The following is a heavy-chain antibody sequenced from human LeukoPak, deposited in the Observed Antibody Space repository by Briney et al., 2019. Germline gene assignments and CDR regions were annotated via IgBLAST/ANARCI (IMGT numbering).Heavy chain of an antibody. J-gene: IGHJ3*02. CDR1: GFTFSNYG. V-gene: IGHV3-33*06. CDR2: IWYDGSNK. D-gene: IGHD5-24*01. Sequence: GGSLRLSCAASGFTFSNYGMHWVRQAPGKGLEWAAAIWYDGSNKYYGDSVKGRFIISRDNSKNTLYLQMNSLRAEDTAVYYCAKEMATMNAFDIWGQGTMVTVSS. CDR3: AKEMATMNAFDI.